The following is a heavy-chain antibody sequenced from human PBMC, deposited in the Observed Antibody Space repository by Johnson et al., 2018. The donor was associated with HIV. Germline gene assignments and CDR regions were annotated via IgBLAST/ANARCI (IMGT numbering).Heavy chain of an antibody. CDR2: IGISGNT. D-gene: IGHD1-26*01. Sequence: VQLVESGGGLVQPGGSLRLSCAASGFTFSSYDMHWVRQATGKGLEWVSGIGISGNTNYPGSVKGRFTISRENVKNSLYLQMNSLRAEDTALYYCARRSGTWDAFDIWGQGTMVTVSS. J-gene: IGHJ3*02. CDR3: ARRSGTWDAFDI. V-gene: IGHV3-13*01. CDR1: GFTFSSYD.